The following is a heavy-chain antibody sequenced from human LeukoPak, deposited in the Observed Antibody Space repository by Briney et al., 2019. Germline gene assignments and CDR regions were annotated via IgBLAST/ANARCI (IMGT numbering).Heavy chain of an antibody. Sequence: GASVKVSCKASGGTFSRYAISWVRQAAGQGLEWMGGIIPMFGIANYAQKFQGRVTITADESTSTAYMELSSLRSEDTAVYYCARDRPYTGGWRGFDYWGQGTLVTVSS. D-gene: IGHD6-19*01. J-gene: IGHJ4*02. CDR1: GGTFSRYA. V-gene: IGHV1-69*13. CDR3: ARDRPYTGGWRGFDY. CDR2: IIPMFGIA.